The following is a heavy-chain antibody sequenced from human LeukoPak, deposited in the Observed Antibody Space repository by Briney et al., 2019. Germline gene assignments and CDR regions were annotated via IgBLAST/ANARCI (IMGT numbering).Heavy chain of an antibody. V-gene: IGHV4-61*08. CDR3: ARDQGVYSKETQTWYFGMDV. Sequence: SETLSLTCTVSSGSVSSGGHYWSWIRQPPGKGLEWLGYMHNSGTPNYNPSLKSRVTMSADTSKNQFSLNLSSLTAADTAVYYCARDQGVYSKETQTWYFGMDVWGQGTTVTVSS. CDR2: MHNSGTP. J-gene: IGHJ6*02. D-gene: IGHD6-13*01. CDR1: SGSVSSGGHY.